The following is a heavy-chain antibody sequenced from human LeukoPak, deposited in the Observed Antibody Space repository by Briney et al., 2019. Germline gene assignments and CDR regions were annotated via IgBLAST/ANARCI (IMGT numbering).Heavy chain of an antibody. CDR3: ARGLNVFDI. J-gene: IGHJ3*02. V-gene: IGHV3-21*01. Sequence: GGSLRLSCAASGFTFSSYVMSCVRQAPGKGLEWVSSISSGSSYIYYADSVKGRFTISRDNAKNSLYLQVNSLRAEDTAVYYCARGLNVFDIWGQGSMVTVSS. CDR1: GFTFSSYV. CDR2: ISSGSSYI.